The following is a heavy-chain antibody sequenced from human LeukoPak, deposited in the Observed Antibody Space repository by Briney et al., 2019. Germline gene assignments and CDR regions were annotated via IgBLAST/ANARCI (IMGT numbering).Heavy chain of an antibody. CDR2: ISAYNGNT. Sequence: ASGKVSCKASGYTFTSYGISWVRQAPGQGLEWMGWISAYNGNTNYAQKLQGRVTMTTDTSTSTAYMELRSLRSDDTAVYYCARDRRTAMVTDYYYGMDVWGQGTTVTVSS. CDR3: ARDRRTAMVTDYYYGMDV. V-gene: IGHV1-18*01. J-gene: IGHJ6*02. D-gene: IGHD5-18*01. CDR1: GYTFTSYG.